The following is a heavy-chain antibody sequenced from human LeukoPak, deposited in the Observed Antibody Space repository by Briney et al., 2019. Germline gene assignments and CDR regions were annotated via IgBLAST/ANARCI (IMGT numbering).Heavy chain of an antibody. Sequence: GGSLRLSCVASGFRFSGYSMNWVRQAPGKGLEWVSIINDYSTEIHYADSVKGRFTISRDNSKNTLYLQMNSLRAEDTAVYYCARATWDDAFDIWGQGTMVTVSS. CDR1: GFRFSGYS. CDR3: ARATWDDAFDI. V-gene: IGHV3-21*01. J-gene: IGHJ3*02. D-gene: IGHD1-26*01. CDR2: INDYSTEI.